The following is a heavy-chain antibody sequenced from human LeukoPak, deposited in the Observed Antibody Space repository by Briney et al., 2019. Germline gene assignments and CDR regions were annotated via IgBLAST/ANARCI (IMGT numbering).Heavy chain of an antibody. D-gene: IGHD2-8*01. CDR2: ISTSGTT. Sequence: PSETLSLTCTVSGDSISYYYWSWIRQPAGKGLEWIGRISTSGTTNYNPSLKSRVTISVDTSKNQFSLKLSSVTAADTAVYYCARVARTHGNWFDPWGQGTLVTVSS. J-gene: IGHJ5*02. CDR1: GDSISYYY. CDR3: ARVARTHGNWFDP. V-gene: IGHV4-4*07.